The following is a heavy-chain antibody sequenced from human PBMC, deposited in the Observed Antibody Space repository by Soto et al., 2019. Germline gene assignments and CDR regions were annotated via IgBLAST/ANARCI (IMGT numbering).Heavy chain of an antibody. D-gene: IGHD5-18*01. J-gene: IGHJ6*02. CDR3: ARRGGNSYVVHDMDV. Sequence: GESMKISCKASGCIFSYYWIIWLRQLPGKGLELMGTIASRDSYPKYSPSIQGHVSISADKSIGAAYLQCSSQKASDSALYYSARRGGNSYVVHDMDVWGQGTTVTVSS. CDR2: IASRDSYP. CDR1: GCIFSYYW. V-gene: IGHV5-10-1*01.